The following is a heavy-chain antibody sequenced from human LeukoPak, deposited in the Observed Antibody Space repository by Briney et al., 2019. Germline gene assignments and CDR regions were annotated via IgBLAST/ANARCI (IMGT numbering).Heavy chain of an antibody. CDR1: GFTFSSYS. J-gene: IGHJ4*02. V-gene: IGHV3-21*04. D-gene: IGHD3-22*01. CDR3: ARWNYYDSSGYLRLFDY. Sequence: AGGSLRLSCAASGFTFSSYSMNWVRQAPGKGLEWVSSISSSSSYIYYADSVKGRFTISRDNSKNTLYLQMNSLRAEDTAVYYCARWNYYDSSGYLRLFDYWGQGTLVTVSS. CDR2: ISSSSSYI.